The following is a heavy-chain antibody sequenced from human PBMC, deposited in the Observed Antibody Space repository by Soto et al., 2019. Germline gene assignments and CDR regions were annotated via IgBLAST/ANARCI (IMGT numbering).Heavy chain of an antibody. D-gene: IGHD3-22*01. Sequence: QVQLVQSGAEVKKPGSSVKVSCKASGGTFSSYAISWVRQAPGQGLEWMGGIIPIFGTANYVQKFQGRVTITAEESTSTANMELNSMRYEDTAVYYCARDSYESSGYVPRGPWGQRTVVTGST. V-gene: IGHV1-69*01. CDR3: ARDSYESSGYVPRGP. J-gene: IGHJ5*02. CDR2: IIPIFGTA. CDR1: GGTFSSYA.